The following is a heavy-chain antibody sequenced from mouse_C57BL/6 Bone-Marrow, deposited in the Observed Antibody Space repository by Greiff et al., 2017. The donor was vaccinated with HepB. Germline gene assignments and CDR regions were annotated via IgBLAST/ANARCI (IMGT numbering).Heavy chain of an antibody. D-gene: IGHD2-1*01. Sequence: QVQLKESGAELARPGASVKLSCKASGYTFTSYGISWVKQRTGQGLEWIGEIYPRSGNTYYNEKFKGKATLTADKSSSTAYMELRSLTSEDSAVYFCARPYGNYSFAYWGQGTLVTVSA. V-gene: IGHV1-81*01. J-gene: IGHJ3*01. CDR2: IYPRSGNT. CDR3: ARPYGNYSFAY. CDR1: GYTFTSYG.